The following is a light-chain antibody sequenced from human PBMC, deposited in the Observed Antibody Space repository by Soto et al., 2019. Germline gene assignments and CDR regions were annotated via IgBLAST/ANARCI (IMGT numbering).Light chain of an antibody. J-gene: IGLJ3*02. Sequence: QSVVTQEPSLTVSPGGTVTLTCASSTGPVTSDYYPNWFQQKPGQAPRALIYGTSNRHSWTPARFSGSLLGGKAALTLSGVQSEDEAEYYCLLFYGGAHMVFGGGTKLTVL. CDR3: LLFYGGAHMV. V-gene: IGLV7-43*01. CDR1: TGPVTSDYY. CDR2: GTS.